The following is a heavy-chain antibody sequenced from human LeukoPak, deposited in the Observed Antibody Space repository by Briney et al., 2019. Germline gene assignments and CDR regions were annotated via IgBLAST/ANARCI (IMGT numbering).Heavy chain of an antibody. Sequence: GGSLRLSCAASGFTFSSYSMNWVRQAPGKGLEWVSSISSSSSYIYYADSVKGRFTISRDNAKNSLYLQMNSLRAEDTAVYCCARAAELRFLEWLPESVDYWGQGTLVTVSS. CDR1: GFTFSSYS. J-gene: IGHJ4*02. CDR3: ARAAELRFLEWLPESVDY. CDR2: ISSSSSYI. D-gene: IGHD3-3*01. V-gene: IGHV3-21*01.